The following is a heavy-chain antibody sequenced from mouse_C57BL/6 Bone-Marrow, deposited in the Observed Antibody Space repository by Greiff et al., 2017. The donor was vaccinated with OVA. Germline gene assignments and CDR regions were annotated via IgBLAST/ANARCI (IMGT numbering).Heavy chain of an antibody. CDR2: INPNNGGT. Sequence: VQLKQSGPELVKPGASVKISCKASGYTFTDYYMNWVKQSHGKSLEWIGDINPNNGGTSYNQKFKGKATLTVDKSSSTAYMELRSLTSEDSAVYYCARRGDYPYYFDYWGQGTTLTVSS. J-gene: IGHJ2*01. CDR1: GYTFTDYY. CDR3: ARRGDYPYYFDY. V-gene: IGHV1-26*01. D-gene: IGHD2-4*01.